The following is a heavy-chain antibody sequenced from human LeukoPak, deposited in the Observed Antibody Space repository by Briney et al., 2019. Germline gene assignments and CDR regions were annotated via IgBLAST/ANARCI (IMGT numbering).Heavy chain of an antibody. CDR2: ISSSGSTI. V-gene: IGHV3-11*01. CDR1: GFTFSDYY. J-gene: IGHJ3*02. CDR3: AREDPHTVTMGPTRAFDI. D-gene: IGHD4-17*01. Sequence: PGGSLRLSCAASGFTFSDYYMSWIRQAPGKGLEWVSYISSSGSTIYYADSVKGRFTISRDNAKNSLYLQMNSLRAEDTAVYYCAREDPHTVTMGPTRAFDIWGQGTMVTVSS.